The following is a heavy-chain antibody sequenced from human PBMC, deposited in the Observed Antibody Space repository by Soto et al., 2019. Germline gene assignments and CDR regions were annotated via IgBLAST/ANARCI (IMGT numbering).Heavy chain of an antibody. Sequence: QVQMVESGGGVVQPGRSLRLSCAASGFTFSSYGMHWVRQAPGKGLEWVAVISYDGSNKYYADSVKGRFTISRDNSKNTLYLQMNSLRAEDTPVYYCAKDRLGMTTVNDYYYYYGMDVWGQGTTVTVSS. J-gene: IGHJ6*02. V-gene: IGHV3-30*18. CDR1: GFTFSSYG. CDR2: ISYDGSNK. D-gene: IGHD4-17*01. CDR3: AKDRLGMTTVNDYYYYYGMDV.